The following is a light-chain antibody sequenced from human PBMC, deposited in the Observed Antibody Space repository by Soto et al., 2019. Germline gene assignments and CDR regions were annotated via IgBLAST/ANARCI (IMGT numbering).Light chain of an antibody. J-gene: IGKJ1*01. CDR2: GVS. V-gene: IGKV1-5*01. CDR1: QNIERW. Sequence: DIKMTHYPSTLSASVGGRVTITCRASQNIERWLAWYQQKPGKAPKLILYGVSSLESGVPSRFSGSGSGTEFILTINGLQPDDFATYFCQQFKSGTWTLCQGTKVDIK. CDR3: QQFKSGTWT.